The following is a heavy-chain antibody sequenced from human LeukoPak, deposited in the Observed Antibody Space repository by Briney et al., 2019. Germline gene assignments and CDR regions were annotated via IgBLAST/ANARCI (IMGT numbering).Heavy chain of an antibody. J-gene: IGHJ4*02. V-gene: IGHV4-30-2*01. CDR2: IYHSGST. D-gene: IGHD6-6*01. Sequence: SETLSLTCTVSGGSISSGGYYWSWIRQPPGKGLEWIGYIYHSGSTYYNPSLKSRVTISVDRSKNQFSLKLSSVTAADTAVYYCARSLLPIAAPYFDYWGQGTLVTVSS. CDR3: ARSLLPIAAPYFDY. CDR1: GGSISSGGYY.